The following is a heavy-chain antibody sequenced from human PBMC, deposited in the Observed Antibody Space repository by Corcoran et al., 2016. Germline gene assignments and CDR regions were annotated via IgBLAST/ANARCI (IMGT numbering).Heavy chain of an antibody. J-gene: IGHJ1*01. D-gene: IGHD4-17*01. CDR2: INHSGST. CDR3: ARGSPGFWNTVTTPSFQH. V-gene: IGHV4-34*01. Sequence: QVQLQQWGAGLLKPSETLSLTFAVYGGSFSGYYWSRSRQPPGKGLEWIGEINHSGSTNYNPSLKSRVTISVDTSKNQFSLKLSSVTAADTAVYDCARGSPGFWNTVTTPSFQHWGQGNRVTVSS. CDR1: GGSFSGYY.